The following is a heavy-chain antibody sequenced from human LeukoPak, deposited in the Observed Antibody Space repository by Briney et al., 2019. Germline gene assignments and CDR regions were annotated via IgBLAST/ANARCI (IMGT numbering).Heavy chain of an antibody. J-gene: IGHJ6*04. CDR1: GGSISSYY. CDR2: IYYSGST. Sequence: SETLSLTCTVSGGSISSYYWSWIRQPPGKGLEWIGYIYYSGSTNYNPSRKSRVTISVDQSKNQFSLKLSSVTAADTAVYYCARNLNDSVWGSYRWTYGMDVWGKGTTVTVSS. D-gene: IGHD3-16*02. CDR3: ARNLNDSVWGSYRWTYGMDV. V-gene: IGHV4-59*01.